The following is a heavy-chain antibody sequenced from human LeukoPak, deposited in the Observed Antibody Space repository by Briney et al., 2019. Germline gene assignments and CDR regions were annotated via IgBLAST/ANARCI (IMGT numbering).Heavy chain of an antibody. CDR1: GFTFGTFW. CDR2: IKQGGSEK. Sequence: GGSLRLSCEASGFTFGTFWMSWVRQAPGKGLEWVANIKQGGSEKYYVDSVKGRFTISRDNAKTSLYLQMNSLRAEDTAVYYCARGFYYDSSGYYTDYWGQGTLVTVSS. V-gene: IGHV3-7*01. J-gene: IGHJ4*02. CDR3: ARGFYYDSSGYYTDY. D-gene: IGHD3-22*01.